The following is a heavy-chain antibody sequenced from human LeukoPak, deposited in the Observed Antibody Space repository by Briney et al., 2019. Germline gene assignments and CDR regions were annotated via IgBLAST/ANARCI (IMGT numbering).Heavy chain of an antibody. V-gene: IGHV3-66*01. CDR1: GFTFSSYA. J-gene: IGHJ5*02. CDR3: VRGNGNVGGRLDP. Sequence: GGSLRLSCAASGFTFSSYAMHWVRQAPGKGLDWVSGLYAGGSTYYAGSVTGRFTISRDDSKNTLYLQMTSLRVDDTAIYYCVRGNGNVGGRLDPWGQGAWVTVSS. D-gene: IGHD1-1*01. CDR2: LYAGGST.